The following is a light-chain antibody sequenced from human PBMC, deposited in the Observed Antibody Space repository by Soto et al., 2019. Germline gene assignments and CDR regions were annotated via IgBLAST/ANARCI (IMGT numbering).Light chain of an antibody. CDR1: QSVSNNY. CDR3: QHYGTTPWT. V-gene: IGKV3-20*01. Sequence: EIVLTQSPGTLSLSPGERATLSCRASQSVSNNYLAWYQQKPGRAPRLVISGASSTATGIPDRCSGRGSGTYITLTTSRLEPDDFAVYYCQHYGTTPWTFGQGTNVEFK. J-gene: IGKJ1*01. CDR2: GAS.